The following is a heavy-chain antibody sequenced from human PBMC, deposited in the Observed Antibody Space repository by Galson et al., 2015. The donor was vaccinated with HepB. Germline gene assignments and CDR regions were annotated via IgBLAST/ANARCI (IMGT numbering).Heavy chain of an antibody. Sequence: SVKVSCKASGYAFTSYDINWVRQATGQGLEWMGWMNPNSGNTGYAQKFQGRVTMTRNTSISTAYMELSSLRSEDTAVYYCARVGMTTVTTYDFDYWGQGTLVTVSS. V-gene: IGHV1-8*01. D-gene: IGHD4-11*01. CDR2: MNPNSGNT. CDR1: GYAFTSYD. J-gene: IGHJ4*02. CDR3: ARVGMTTVTTYDFDY.